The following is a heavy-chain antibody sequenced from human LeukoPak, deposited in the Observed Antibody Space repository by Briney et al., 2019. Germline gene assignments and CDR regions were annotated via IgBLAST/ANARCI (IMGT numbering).Heavy chain of an antibody. CDR2: INPNSGGT. J-gene: IGHJ4*02. V-gene: IGHV1-2*06. Sequence: ASVKVSCKASGYTFTGYYMHWVRQAPGQGLEWMGRINPNSGGTNYAQKFQGRVTMTRDTSISTAYMELSRLRSDDTAVYYCARVNDYVWGSDFLDYWGQGTLVTVSS. CDR3: ARVNDYVWGSDFLDY. D-gene: IGHD3-16*01. CDR1: GYTFTGYY.